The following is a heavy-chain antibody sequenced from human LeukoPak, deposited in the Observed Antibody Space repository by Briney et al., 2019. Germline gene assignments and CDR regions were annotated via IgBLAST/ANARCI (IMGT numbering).Heavy chain of an antibody. CDR2: INHSGST. CDR3: ALPYYYDSSGLSSDY. CDR1: GGSFRGYY. D-gene: IGHD3-22*01. Sequence: SETLSLTCAVYGGSFRGYYWSWIRQPPGKGLEWIGEINHSGSTNYNPSLKSRVTISVDTSKNQFSLKLSSVTAADTAVYYCALPYYYDSSGLSSDYWGQGTLVTVSS. V-gene: IGHV4-34*01. J-gene: IGHJ4*02.